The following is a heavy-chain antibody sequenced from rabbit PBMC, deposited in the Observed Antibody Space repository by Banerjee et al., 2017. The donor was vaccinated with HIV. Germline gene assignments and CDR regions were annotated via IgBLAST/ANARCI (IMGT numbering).Heavy chain of an antibody. CDR3: ARTGYTGYGFDL. D-gene: IGHD7-1*01. CDR2: IYTGSGTT. J-gene: IGHJ4*01. Sequence: QSLEESGGDLVKPGASLTLTCTASGIDFSSYYYMCWVRQAPGKGLEWIGCIYTGSGTTYYASWAKGRFTISKASSTAVTLQMTSLTAADTATYFCARTGYTGYGFDLWGPGTLVTVS. CDR1: GIDFSSYYY. V-gene: IGHV1S40*01.